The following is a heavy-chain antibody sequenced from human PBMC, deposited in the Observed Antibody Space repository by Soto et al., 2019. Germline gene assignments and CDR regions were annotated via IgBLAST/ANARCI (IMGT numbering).Heavy chain of an antibody. D-gene: IGHD2-8*01. CDR1: GGSISSYY. J-gene: IGHJ3*02. Sequence: SETLSLTCTVSGGSISSYYWTWIRQPPGKGLEWIGYIYYSGSTYYNPSLKSRVTISVDTSKNQFSLRLNSVTAADTAVYYCARAGIVLMVYANAFDIWGQGTMVTVSS. CDR3: ARAGIVLMVYANAFDI. CDR2: IYYSGST. V-gene: IGHV4-59*01.